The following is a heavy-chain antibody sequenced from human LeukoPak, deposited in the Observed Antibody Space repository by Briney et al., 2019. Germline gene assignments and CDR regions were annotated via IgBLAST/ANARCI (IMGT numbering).Heavy chain of an antibody. J-gene: IGHJ4*02. Sequence: ASVKVSCKASGYIFTGYYIHWVRQAPGQGLEWMGWINPDSGVSTYSQKFQGRVTTTRDTPISTAYLELRSLRSGDTAVYYCARAGPTSTRLSPGGSFDYWGQGALVTVSS. V-gene: IGHV1-2*02. CDR2: INPDSGVS. CDR3: ARAGPTSTRLSPGGSFDY. CDR1: GYIFTGYY. D-gene: IGHD3-16*01.